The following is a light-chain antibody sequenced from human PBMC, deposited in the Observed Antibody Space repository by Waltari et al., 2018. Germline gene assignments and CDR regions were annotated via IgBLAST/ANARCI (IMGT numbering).Light chain of an antibody. CDR3: QQYGTPPHT. Sequence: EIVLTQSPGPLSLSPGERATPSCRASQSVTNDHFAWYQQKPGQAPRFLMYDASTRATGVPDRCSGSGSGTDFTLTISRVEPEDFAMYYCQQYGTPPHTFGGGTKVEF. V-gene: IGKV3-20*01. J-gene: IGKJ4*01. CDR2: DAS. CDR1: QSVTNDH.